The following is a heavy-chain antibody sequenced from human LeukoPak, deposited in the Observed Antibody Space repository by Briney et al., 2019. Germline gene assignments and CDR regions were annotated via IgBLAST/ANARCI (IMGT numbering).Heavy chain of an antibody. CDR3: ARVDLYCSGGSCYPERFDY. J-gene: IGHJ4*02. CDR2: INAGNGNT. V-gene: IGHV1-3*01. CDR1: GYTFTSYA. D-gene: IGHD2-15*01. Sequence: ASVKVSCKASGYTFTSYAMHWVRQAPGQRLEWMGWINAGNGNTKYSQKFQGRVTITRDTSASTAYMEQSSLRSEDTAVYYCARVDLYCSGGSCYPERFDYWGQGTLVTVSS.